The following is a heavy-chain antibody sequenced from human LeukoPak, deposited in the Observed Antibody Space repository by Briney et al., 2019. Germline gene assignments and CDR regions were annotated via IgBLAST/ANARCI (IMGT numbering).Heavy chain of an antibody. CDR1: GYIFNDYY. CDR3: ARVRYDYGAKDFDY. V-gene: IGHV1-2*02. Sequence: ASVKVSCTASGYIFNDYYIHWVRQAPGQGLEWMGWINPKRGGTKYVQKFQGRVTMTSDTSISTVYMEVSRLRSDDTAVYYCARVRYDYGAKDFDYWGQGTLVTVSS. J-gene: IGHJ4*02. CDR2: INPKRGGT. D-gene: IGHD4-23*01.